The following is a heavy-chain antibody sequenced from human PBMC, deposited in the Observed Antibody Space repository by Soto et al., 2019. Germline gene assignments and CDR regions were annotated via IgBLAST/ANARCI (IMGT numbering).Heavy chain of an antibody. J-gene: IGHJ4*02. Sequence: EVQLVESGGGLVQPGGSLRLFCAASGFTFSSYSIHWVRQAPGKGLEWVSYISRGSTTIYYADSVRGRFTISRDNAKNSLYLHMNSLRAEDTAVYYCARGYSSFDYWGQGTLVTVSS. CDR3: ARGYSSFDY. V-gene: IGHV3-48*01. D-gene: IGHD6-13*01. CDR1: GFTFSSYS. CDR2: ISRGSTTI.